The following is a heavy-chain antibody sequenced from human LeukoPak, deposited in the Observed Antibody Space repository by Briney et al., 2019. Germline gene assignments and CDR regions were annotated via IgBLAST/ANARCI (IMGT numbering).Heavy chain of an antibody. CDR2: ISYDGSNK. Sequence: GGSLRLSCAASGFTFSSYGIHWVRQAPGKGLEWVAVISYDGSNKYYADSVKGRFTISRDNSKSTLYLEMNSLRAEDTAVYYCVKGPPGELLRYFQYWGQGTLVTVSS. J-gene: IGHJ1*01. CDR3: VKGPPGELLRYFQY. CDR1: GFTFSSYG. V-gene: IGHV3-30*18. D-gene: IGHD3-22*01.